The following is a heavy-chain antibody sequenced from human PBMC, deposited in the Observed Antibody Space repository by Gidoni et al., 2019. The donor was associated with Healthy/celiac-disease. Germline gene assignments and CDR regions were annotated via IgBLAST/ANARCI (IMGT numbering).Heavy chain of an antibody. D-gene: IGHD2-21*01. Sequence: QVQLVESGGGVVQPGRSLRLSCAAPGFTFSSYAMHWVRQAPGKWLEWVVVISYEGRNQYYAESVKGRFTISRDKSKNTLDLQMNSLRAEDTAGYYCARVGTDCGGECPDAFDIWGQGTMVTVSS. CDR2: ISYEGRNQ. CDR1: GFTFSSYA. V-gene: IGHV3-30*04. J-gene: IGHJ3*02. CDR3: ARVGTDCGGECPDAFDI.